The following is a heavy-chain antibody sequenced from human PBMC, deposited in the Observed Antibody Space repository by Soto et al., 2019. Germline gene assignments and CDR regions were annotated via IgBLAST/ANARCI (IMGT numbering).Heavy chain of an antibody. D-gene: IGHD3-3*01. V-gene: IGHV3-23*01. CDR3: ARGGFWVRYGMEV. CDR1: GFPFSRCA. CDR2: ISASGDIT. Sequence: EVQLSESGGTLVQPGGSLSLACAASGFPFSRCAMSWVRRAPGKVLEWVSSISASGDITYYADSVKGRFTISRDNSKSTLSMQGNCLRAEDTAVYYCARGGFWVRYGMEVWGQGTTVTVSS. J-gene: IGHJ6*02.